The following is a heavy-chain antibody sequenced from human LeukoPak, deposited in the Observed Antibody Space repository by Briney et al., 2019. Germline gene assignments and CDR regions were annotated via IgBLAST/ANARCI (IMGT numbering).Heavy chain of an antibody. CDR3: AKARYYYGSGRSYYFDY. J-gene: IGHJ4*02. CDR1: GFTFSSYG. CDR2: ISYDGSNK. V-gene: IGHV3-30*18. D-gene: IGHD3-10*01. Sequence: GRSLRLSCAASGFTFSSYGMHWVRQAPGKGLHWVAVISYDGSNKYYADSVKGRFTISRDNSKNTLYLQMNSLRAEDTAVYYCAKARYYYGSGRSYYFDYWGQGTLVTVSS.